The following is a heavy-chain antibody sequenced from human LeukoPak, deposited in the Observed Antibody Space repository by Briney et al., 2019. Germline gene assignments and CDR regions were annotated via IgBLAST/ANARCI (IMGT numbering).Heavy chain of an antibody. CDR3: ARDGGRYDYVWGSYPDY. Sequence: GGTLRLSCAASGFIFRNHGMNWVRQAPGKGLEWVSSISSSSSYIYYADSVKGRFTISRDNAKNSLYLQMNSLRAEDTAVYYCARDGGRYDYVWGSYPDYWGQGTLVTVSS. CDR1: GFIFRNHG. V-gene: IGHV3-21*01. CDR2: ISSSSSYI. D-gene: IGHD3-16*01. J-gene: IGHJ4*02.